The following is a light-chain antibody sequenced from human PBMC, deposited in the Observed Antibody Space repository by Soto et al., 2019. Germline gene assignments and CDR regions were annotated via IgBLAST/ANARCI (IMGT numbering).Light chain of an antibody. CDR3: SSYTSSSTRV. J-gene: IGLJ1*01. CDR2: DVS. V-gene: IGLV2-14*01. Sequence: LTKPASVSGSPRQSITISCPGTSSDVGGYNYVSWYQQHPGKAPKLMIYDVSNRPSGVSNRFSGSKSGNTASLTISGLQAEDEADYYGSSYTSSSTRVFGTGTKVTVL. CDR1: SSDVGGYNY.